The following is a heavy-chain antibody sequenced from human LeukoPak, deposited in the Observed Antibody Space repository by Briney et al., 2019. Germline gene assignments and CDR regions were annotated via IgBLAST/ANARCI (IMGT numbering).Heavy chain of an antibody. CDR2: INTNTGNP. CDR3: ARTGLGMGNYFDY. D-gene: IGHD7-27*01. J-gene: IGHJ4*02. Sequence: GESLKISCKGSGYSFTSYWIGWVRQAPGQGLEWMGWINTNTGNPTYAQGFTGRFVFSLDTSVSTAYLQISSLKAEDTAVYYCARTGLGMGNYFDYWGQGTLVTVSS. CDR1: GYSFTSYW. V-gene: IGHV7-4-1*02.